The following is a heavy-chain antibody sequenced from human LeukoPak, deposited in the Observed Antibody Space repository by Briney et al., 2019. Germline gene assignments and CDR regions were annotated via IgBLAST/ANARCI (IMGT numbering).Heavy chain of an antibody. J-gene: IGHJ4*02. CDR2: ISSRSDYI. Sequence: PGGSLRLSCAASGFTFSTCSMNWVRQAPGQGLEWVSSISSRSDYIYYADSVKGRFTISRDNAKNSLYLQMNSLRADDTAVYYCARDPFQEWELKTLDYWGQGTLVTVSS. D-gene: IGHD1-26*01. CDR1: GFTFSTCS. CDR3: ARDPFQEWELKTLDY. V-gene: IGHV3-21*01.